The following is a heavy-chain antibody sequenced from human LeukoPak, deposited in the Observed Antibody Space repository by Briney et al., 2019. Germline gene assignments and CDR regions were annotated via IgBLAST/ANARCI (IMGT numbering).Heavy chain of an antibody. Sequence: GRSLRLSCTASGFTFGDYAMTWVRQAPGKGLEWVGFVRSKANGATTEYAASVKGRFTISRDDSKSIAYLQMNSLKTEDTAMYYCTTGPFYDSSGYRLDYWGQGTLVTVSS. J-gene: IGHJ4*02. CDR1: GFTFGDYA. D-gene: IGHD3-22*01. CDR3: TTGPFYDSSGYRLDY. CDR2: VRSKANGATT. V-gene: IGHV3-49*04.